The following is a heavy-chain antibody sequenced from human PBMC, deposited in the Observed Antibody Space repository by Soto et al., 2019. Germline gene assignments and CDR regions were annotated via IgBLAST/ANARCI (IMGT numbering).Heavy chain of an antibody. CDR1: GGSFSGYY. CDR3: AREAWLSWFDP. J-gene: IGHJ5*02. Sequence: QVQLQQWGAGLLKPSETLSLTCAVYGGSFSGYYWSWIRQPPGKGLEWIGEINHSGSTNYNPSLKSRVTISVDTSKNQFSLKLSYVTAADTAVYYCAREAWLSWFDPWGQGTLVTVSS. V-gene: IGHV4-34*01. D-gene: IGHD3-10*01. CDR2: INHSGST.